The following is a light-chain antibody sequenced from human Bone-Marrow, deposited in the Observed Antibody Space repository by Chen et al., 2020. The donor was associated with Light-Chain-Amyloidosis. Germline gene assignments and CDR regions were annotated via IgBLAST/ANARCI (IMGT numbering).Light chain of an antibody. J-gene: IGKJ4*01. CDR3: QQYGTSPLT. CDR1: QTISSNY. Sequence: EIVLPQSPGTMSLSLGEGANLSRRASQTISSNYLTWYQQKFGQAPRLLIYGSSSRATGIPDRFTGSGSGTDFTLTINRLEPEDFAMYYCQQYGTSPLTFGGGTKVEIK. V-gene: IGKV3-20*01. CDR2: GSS.